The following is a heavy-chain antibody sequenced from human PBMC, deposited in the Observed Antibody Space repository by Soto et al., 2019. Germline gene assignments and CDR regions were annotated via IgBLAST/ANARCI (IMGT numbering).Heavy chain of an antibody. Sequence: QVQLVESGGGVIQPGGSLRLSCTTSGFTFNTYGMHWVRQAPGKGLEWVAIIWYDGSNKYYADSVKGRFTISRDNSKNTWYLQMISLTAEDTALYYCGRSVCTGASCFSGPFNYGVAVWGQGTTVTVSS. CDR1: GFTFNTYG. CDR2: IWYDGSNK. CDR3: GRSVCTGASCFSGPFNYGVAV. V-gene: IGHV3-33*08. D-gene: IGHD2-8*02. J-gene: IGHJ6*02.